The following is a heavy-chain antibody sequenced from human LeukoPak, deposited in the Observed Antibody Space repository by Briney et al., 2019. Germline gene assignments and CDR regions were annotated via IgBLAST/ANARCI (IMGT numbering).Heavy chain of an antibody. CDR3: AKSGYNRFDY. J-gene: IGHJ4*02. D-gene: IGHD5-24*01. CDR2: INPSDGNT. Sequence: GASVKVSCKASGYTFTKYYMQWVRQAPGQGLEWVGIINPSDGNTRYAQKFQGRVTVTSDTSTSTVYMELNSLKSEDTAVYYCAKSGYNRFDYWGQGTLVTVSS. CDR1: GYTFTKYY. V-gene: IGHV1-46*01.